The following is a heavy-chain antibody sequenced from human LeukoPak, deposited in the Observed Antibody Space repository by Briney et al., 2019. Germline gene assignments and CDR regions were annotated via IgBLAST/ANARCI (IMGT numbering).Heavy chain of an antibody. V-gene: IGHV3-9*01. CDR3: AKALPYYDSSGYYSN. D-gene: IGHD3-22*01. Sequence: GGSLRLSCAASGFTFDDYAMHWVRQAPGKGLEWVSGISWNSGSIGYADSVKGRFTISRDNSKNTLYLQMNSLRAEDTAVYYCAKALPYYDSSGYYSNWGQGTLVTVSS. CDR2: ISWNSGSI. CDR1: GFTFDDYA. J-gene: IGHJ4*02.